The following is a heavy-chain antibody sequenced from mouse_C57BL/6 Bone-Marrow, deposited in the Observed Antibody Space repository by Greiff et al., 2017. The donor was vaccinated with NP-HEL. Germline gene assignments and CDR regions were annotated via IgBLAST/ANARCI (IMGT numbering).Heavy chain of an antibody. V-gene: IGHV1-54*01. J-gene: IGHJ4*01. CDR1: GYAFTNYL. CDR3: ARDGTAQATAMDY. D-gene: IGHD3-2*02. CDR2: INPGSGGT. Sequence: QVQLQQSGAELVRPGTSVKVSCKASGYAFTNYLIEWVKQRPGQGLEWIGVINPGSGGTNYNEKFKGKATLTADKSSSTAYMQLSSLTSEDSAVYFCARDGTAQATAMDYWGQGTSVTVSS.